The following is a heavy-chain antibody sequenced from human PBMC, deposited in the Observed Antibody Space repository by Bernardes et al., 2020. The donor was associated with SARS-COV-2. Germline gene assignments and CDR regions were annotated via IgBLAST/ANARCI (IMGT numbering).Heavy chain of an antibody. CDR3: GGAPIAAAVSD. Sequence: SETLSLTCIVSGDSVTKDDYFWSWLRQSPGKGLEWIGYIHDSGSTYYNPSLNRRATISVDTSRNQFSLKVTSVTVADTALYYCGGAPIAAAVSDWGRGTLITVSS. CDR2: IHDSGST. CDR1: GDSVTKDDYF. D-gene: IGHD6-13*01. V-gene: IGHV4-30-4*01. J-gene: IGHJ4*02.